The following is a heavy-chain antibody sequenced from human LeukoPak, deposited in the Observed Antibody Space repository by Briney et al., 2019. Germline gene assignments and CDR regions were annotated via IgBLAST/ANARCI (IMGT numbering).Heavy chain of an antibody. Sequence: SQTLSLTCTVSGHSVSSGSYFWTWIRQPAGKGLEWIGRIYTSGSTNYHPSLKSRVTISVDTSKNQFSLKLSSVTAADTAVYYCARGEDIVVVPAAKKYYYYGMDVWGKGTTVTVSS. V-gene: IGHV4-61*02. CDR1: GHSVSSGSYF. J-gene: IGHJ6*04. CDR2: IYTSGST. D-gene: IGHD2-2*01. CDR3: ARGEDIVVVPAAKKYYYYGMDV.